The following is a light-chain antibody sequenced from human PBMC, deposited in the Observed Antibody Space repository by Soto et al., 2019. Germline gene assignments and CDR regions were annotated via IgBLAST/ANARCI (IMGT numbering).Light chain of an antibody. CDR3: TSYAGSNNYV. J-gene: IGLJ1*01. CDR1: SSDVGGYNY. V-gene: IGLV2-8*01. CDR2: EVS. Sequence: QSVLTQVPSASGSPGQSVTISCTGTSSDVGGYNYVSWYQQHPGKAPKLMIYEVSKRPSGVPDRFSGSKSGNTASLTVSGLQAEDEADYYCTSYAGSNNYVFGTGTKVTDL.